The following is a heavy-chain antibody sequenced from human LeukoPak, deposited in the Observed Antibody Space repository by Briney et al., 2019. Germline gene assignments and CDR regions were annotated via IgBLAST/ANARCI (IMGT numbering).Heavy chain of an antibody. CDR3: ARKIRSYGQHFDY. Sequence: GGSLRLSCAASGFTFSSYSMNRVRQAPGKGLEWVSSISSSSSYIYYADSVKGRFTISRDNAKNSLYLQMNSLRAEDTAVYYCARKIRSYGQHFDYWGQGTLVTVSS. CDR2: ISSSSSYI. D-gene: IGHD5-18*01. V-gene: IGHV3-21*01. J-gene: IGHJ4*02. CDR1: GFTFSSYS.